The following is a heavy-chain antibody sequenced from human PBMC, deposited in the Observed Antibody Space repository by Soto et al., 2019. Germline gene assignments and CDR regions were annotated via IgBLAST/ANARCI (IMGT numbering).Heavy chain of an antibody. CDR3: ARQSSYCGGDCDPPFDY. D-gene: IGHD2-21*02. CDR2: INHSGST. CDR1: GGSFSGYY. Sequence: PSETLSLTCAVYGGSFSGYYWSWIRQPPGKGLEWIGEINHSGSTNYNPSLKSRVTISVDTSKNQFSLKLSSVTAADTAVYYCARQSSYCGGDCDPPFDYWGQGTLVTVSS. V-gene: IGHV4-34*01. J-gene: IGHJ4*02.